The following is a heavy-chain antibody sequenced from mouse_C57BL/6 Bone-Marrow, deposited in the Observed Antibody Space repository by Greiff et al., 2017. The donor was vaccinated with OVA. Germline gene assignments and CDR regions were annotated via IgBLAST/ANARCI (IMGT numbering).Heavy chain of an antibody. CDR1: GYTFTDYN. CDR3: ARIGIYDYDGGFDY. J-gene: IGHJ2*01. D-gene: IGHD2-4*01. V-gene: IGHV1-18*01. Sequence: EVQLVESGPELVKPGASVKIPCKASGYTFTDYNMDWVKQSHGKSLEWIGDINPNNGGTIYNQKFKGKATLTVDKSSSTAYMELRSLTSEDTAVYYCARIGIYDYDGGFDYWGQGTTLTVSS. CDR2: INPNNGGT.